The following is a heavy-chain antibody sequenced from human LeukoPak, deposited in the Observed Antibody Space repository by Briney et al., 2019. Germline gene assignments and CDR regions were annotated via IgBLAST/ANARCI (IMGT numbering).Heavy chain of an antibody. CDR1: GFIFSSYG. Sequence: GGSLRLSCAASGFIFSSYGIHWVRQAPGKGLEWVAFIQYDGSNKYYADSVKGRFTISRDNSKNTLYLQMNSLRAEDTAVYYCAKVMIWGQGTLVTVSS. CDR2: IQYDGSNK. J-gene: IGHJ4*02. D-gene: IGHD3-16*01. V-gene: IGHV3-30*02. CDR3: AKVMI.